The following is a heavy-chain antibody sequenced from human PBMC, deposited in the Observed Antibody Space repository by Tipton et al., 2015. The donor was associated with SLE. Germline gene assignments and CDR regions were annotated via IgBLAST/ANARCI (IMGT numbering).Heavy chain of an antibody. J-gene: IGHJ4*02. Sequence: QLVQSGGGVVQPGRSLRLSCAASGFTFSSYAMHWVRQAPGKGLEWVAVISYDGSNKYYADSVKGRFTISRDNSKNTLYLQMNSLRAEDTAVYYCAREVGEGYWGQGTLVTVSS. CDR1: GFTFSSYA. CDR3: AREVGEGY. D-gene: IGHD3-16*01. CDR2: ISYDGSNK. V-gene: IGHV3-30-3*01.